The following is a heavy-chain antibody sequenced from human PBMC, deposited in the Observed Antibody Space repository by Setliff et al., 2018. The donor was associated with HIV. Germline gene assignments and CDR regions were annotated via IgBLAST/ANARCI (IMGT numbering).Heavy chain of an antibody. V-gene: IGHV4-39*07. D-gene: IGHD3-16*02. CDR3: ARIWADYVWGSYRYKGYFDY. CDR2: IYHSGST. J-gene: IGHJ4*02. CDR1: GFSFRNSFYN. Sequence: SETLSLTCNVSGFSFRNSFYNWGWIRQPPGKGLEWIGSIYHSGSTYYNPSLKSRVTISVDTSKNQFSLKLSSVTAADTAVYYCARIWADYVWGSYRYKGYFDYWGQGTPVTVSS.